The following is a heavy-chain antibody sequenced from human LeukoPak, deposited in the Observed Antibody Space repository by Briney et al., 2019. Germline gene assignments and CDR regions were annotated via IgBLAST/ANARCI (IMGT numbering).Heavy chain of an antibody. V-gene: IGHV3-7*04. CDR1: GFTFSDYW. CDR3: AGGALDY. J-gene: IGHJ1*01. Sequence: GGSLRLSCAASGFTFSDYWMTWVRQAPGQGLAWVAHINQDESEQHFVGSVQGRFTISRDNAKNSLYLQMDSLRAEDTAVYYCAGGALDYWGQGTPVTVSS. CDR2: INQDESEQ. D-gene: IGHD3-16*01.